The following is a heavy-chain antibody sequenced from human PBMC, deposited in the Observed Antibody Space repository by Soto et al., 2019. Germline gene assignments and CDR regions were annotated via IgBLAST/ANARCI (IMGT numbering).Heavy chain of an antibody. CDR3: AGLHLNIVVVVAATSQGFYA. J-gene: IGHJ5*02. D-gene: IGHD2-15*01. Sequence: PSETLSLTCAVYGGSFSGYYWSWIRQPPGKGLEWIGEINHSGSTNYNPSLKSRVTISVDTSKNQFSLKLSSVTAADTAVYYCAGLHLNIVVVVAATSQGFYAWGQGTLVTVSS. CDR1: GGSFSGYY. V-gene: IGHV4-34*01. CDR2: INHSGST.